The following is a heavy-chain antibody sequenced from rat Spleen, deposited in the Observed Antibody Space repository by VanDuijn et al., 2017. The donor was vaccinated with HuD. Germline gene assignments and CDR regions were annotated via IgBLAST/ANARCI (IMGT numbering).Heavy chain of an antibody. Sequence: QVQLKESGPGLVQPSQTLSLTCTVSGFSLTSYNVHWVRQPPGKGLEWMGVIWTGGSTDYNPALKTRLSLCRDTSKNQVFLNLTSLHPSDTATCDYVRVTLMDVGDAWGPGASVTVSS. D-gene: IGHD1-12*02. CDR3: VRVTLMDVGDA. J-gene: IGHJ4*01. CDR1: GFSLTSYN. CDR2: IWTGGST. V-gene: IGHV2-30*01.